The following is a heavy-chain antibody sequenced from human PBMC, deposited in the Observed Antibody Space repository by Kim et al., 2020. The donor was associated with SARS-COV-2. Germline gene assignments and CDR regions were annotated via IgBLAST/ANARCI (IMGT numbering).Heavy chain of an antibody. J-gene: IGHJ4*02. V-gene: IGHV3-23*01. CDR1: GFTFSSYA. Sequence: GGSLRLSCAASGFTFSSYAMSWVRQAPGKGPEWVSLVSGSGGSTYHADSVKGRFAISRDNSKKTLYLQINSLRAEDTALYYCAKGESNNCSFFDYWGQGTLVTVSS. CDR2: VSGSGGST. D-gene: IGHD1-1*01. CDR3: AKGESNNCSFFDY.